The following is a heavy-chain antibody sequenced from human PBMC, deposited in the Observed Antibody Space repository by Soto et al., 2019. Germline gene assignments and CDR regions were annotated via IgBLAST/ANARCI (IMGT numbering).Heavy chain of an antibody. J-gene: IGHJ4*02. CDR1: GFTFDDYA. CDR3: ERENRDRPFDY. CDR2: ISSSSSYI. V-gene: IGHV3-21*01. Sequence: GSLRLSCAASGFTFDDYAMHWVRQAPGKGLEWVSSISSSSSYIYYADSVKGRFTISRDNAKNSLYLQMNSLRAEDTAVYYCERENRDRPFDYWRQGTLVYVS.